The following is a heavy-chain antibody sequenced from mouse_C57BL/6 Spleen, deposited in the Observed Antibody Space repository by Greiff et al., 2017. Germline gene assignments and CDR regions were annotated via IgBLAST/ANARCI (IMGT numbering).Heavy chain of an antibody. D-gene: IGHD1-1*01. V-gene: IGHV14-2*01. Sequence: VQLQQSGAELVKPGASVKLSCTASGFNIKDYYMHWVKQRTEQGLEWIGRIDPEDGETKYAPKFKGKATITADTSSNTAYLQLSSLTSEDTAVYYCATRCDSSYSWYFDVGGTGTTVTVSS. CDR1: GFNIKDYY. J-gene: IGHJ1*03. CDR3: ATRCDSSYSWYFDV. CDR2: IDPEDGET.